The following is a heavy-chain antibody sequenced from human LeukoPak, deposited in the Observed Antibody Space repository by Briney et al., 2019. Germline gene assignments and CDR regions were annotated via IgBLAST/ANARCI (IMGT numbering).Heavy chain of an antibody. CDR2: INPNSGGT. V-gene: IGHV1-2*02. CDR3: ARGKLGHCSGGSCYSGSDWFDP. J-gene: IGHJ5*02. D-gene: IGHD2-15*01. Sequence: GASVKVSCKASGYTFTGYYMHWVRQAPGQGLEWMGWINPNSGGTNYAQKFQGRVTMTRDTSISTACMELSRLRSDDTAVYYCARGKLGHCSGGSCYSGSDWFDPWGQGTLVTVSS. CDR1: GYTFTGYY.